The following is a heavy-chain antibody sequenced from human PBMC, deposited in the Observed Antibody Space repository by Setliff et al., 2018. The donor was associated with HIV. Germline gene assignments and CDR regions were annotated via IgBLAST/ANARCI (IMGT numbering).Heavy chain of an antibody. CDR1: GFTFSSYA. Sequence: GESLKISCATSGFTFSSYAMSWARQAPGKGLEWVSAISGSGDSTYYADSVKGRFTISRDNSKNTLYLQMNSLRADDTAVYYCAKDPSDSSSWYYFHYWGQGALVTVSS. J-gene: IGHJ4*02. CDR2: ISGSGDST. V-gene: IGHV3-23*01. CDR3: AKDPSDSSSWYYFHY. D-gene: IGHD6-13*01.